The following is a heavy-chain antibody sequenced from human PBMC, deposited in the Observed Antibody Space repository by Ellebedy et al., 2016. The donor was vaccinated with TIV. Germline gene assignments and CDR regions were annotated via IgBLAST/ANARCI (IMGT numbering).Heavy chain of an antibody. CDR1: GGSISSGDYY. CDR3: ATYRKYLPLDY. J-gene: IGHJ4*02. CDR2: IYDSGST. D-gene: IGHD2-21*01. Sequence: SETLSLXXTVSGGSISSGDYYWSWIRQPPGKGLEWIGYIYDSGSTYYNPSLKSRLHISVDMSKNQFSLKLNSTTAADTAVYYCATYRKYLPLDYWGQGTLVTVSS. V-gene: IGHV4-30-4*01.